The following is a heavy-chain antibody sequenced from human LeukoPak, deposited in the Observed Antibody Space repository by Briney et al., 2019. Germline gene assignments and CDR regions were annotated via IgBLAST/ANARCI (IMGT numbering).Heavy chain of an antibody. D-gene: IGHD3-3*01. V-gene: IGHV4-39*01. CDR2: IYYSGST. CDR1: GGSISSSSYY. J-gene: IGHJ5*02. CDR3: AGTIFGVVMYNWFDP. Sequence: SETLSLTCTVSGGSISSSSYYWGWIRQPPGKGLEWIGSIYYSGSTYYNPSLKSRVTISVDTSKNQFSLKLSSLTAADTAVYYCAGTIFGVVMYNWFDPWGQGTLVTVSS.